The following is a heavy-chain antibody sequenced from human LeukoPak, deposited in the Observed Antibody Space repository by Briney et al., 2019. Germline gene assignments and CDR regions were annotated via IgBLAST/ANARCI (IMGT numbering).Heavy chain of an antibody. D-gene: IGHD6-19*01. CDR3: TTLTVASSFDY. CDR2: ISSSGGTR. J-gene: IGHJ4*02. V-gene: IGHV3-48*03. CDR1: EFAFSVYE. Sequence: GGSLRLSCAASEFAFSVYEMYWVRQAPGKGLEWVSYISSSGGTRYYADPVKGRFTISRDNAKNSLYLQMNSLRAEDTAVYYCTTLTVASSFDYWGQGALVTVSS.